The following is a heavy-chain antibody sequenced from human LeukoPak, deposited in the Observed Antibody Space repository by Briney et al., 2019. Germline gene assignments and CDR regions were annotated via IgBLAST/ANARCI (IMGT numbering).Heavy chain of an antibody. CDR2: ISDIGSI. CDR3: ARGVSGQGSSSVPSYDY. J-gene: IGHJ4*02. D-gene: IGHD2-2*01. CDR1: GGSISSYY. V-gene: IGHV4-59*12. Sequence: SETLSLTCTVSGGSISSYYWSWIRQPPGKGLEWIAYISDIGSINYNPSLKSRVTISLDTSKNQFSLKLSSVTAADTAVYYCARGVSGQGSSSVPSYDYWGQGTLVTVSS.